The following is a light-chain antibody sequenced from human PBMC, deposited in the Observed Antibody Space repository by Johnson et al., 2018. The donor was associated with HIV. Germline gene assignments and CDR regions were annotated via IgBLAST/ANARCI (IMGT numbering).Light chain of an antibody. J-gene: IGLJ1*01. CDR3: GTWERRVRTAF. Sequence: QSVLTQPPSVSAASGQRVDISCSGGSANIENNYVSWYQQVPGTAPKLLIFDNSRRPSGIPYRFSGSKSGSPAPMGLTGLQTGDEAAYYCGTWERRVRTAFFGTGTKVTVL. V-gene: IGLV1-51*01. CDR1: SANIENNY. CDR2: DNS.